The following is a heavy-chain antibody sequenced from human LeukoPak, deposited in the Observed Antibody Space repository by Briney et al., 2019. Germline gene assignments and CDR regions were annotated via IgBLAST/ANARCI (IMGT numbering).Heavy chain of an antibody. V-gene: IGHV4-4*07. J-gene: IGHJ3*02. CDR1: GGSISSYY. Sequence: SETLSLTCTVSGGSISSYYWSWTRQPAGKGLEWIGRVYTSGSTNYNPSLKSRVTISVDTSKNQFSLKLSSVTAADTAVYYCARDERPYYDSSGTLGAFDIWGQGTMVTVSS. CDR2: VYTSGST. D-gene: IGHD3-22*01. CDR3: ARDERPYYDSSGTLGAFDI.